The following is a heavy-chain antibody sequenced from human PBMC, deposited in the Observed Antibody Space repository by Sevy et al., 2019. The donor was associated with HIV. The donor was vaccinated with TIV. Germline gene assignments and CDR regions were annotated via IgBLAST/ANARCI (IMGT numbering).Heavy chain of an antibody. Sequence: GGSLRLSCAASGFNIRTHWMLWVRQAPGKGLEWVANINGDGSTKYYLDTMKGGFTTSRDNAENSVFLQMNSLRVEDTAVYYCVRALLKADSLWGQGTLVTVSS. CDR2: INGDGSTK. CDR3: VRALLKADSL. CDR1: GFNIRTHW. D-gene: IGHD1-26*01. J-gene: IGHJ4*02. V-gene: IGHV3-7*01.